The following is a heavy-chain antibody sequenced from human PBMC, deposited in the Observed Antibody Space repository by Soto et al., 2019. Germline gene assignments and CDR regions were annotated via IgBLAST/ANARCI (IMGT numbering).Heavy chain of an antibody. J-gene: IGHJ6*02. V-gene: IGHV3-49*03. CDR2: IRSKAYGGTT. D-gene: IGHD5-18*01. Sequence: PGGSVRLSCTASGFTFGDYAMSWFRQAPGKGLEWVGFIRSKAYGGTTEYAASVKGRFTISRDDSKSIAYLQMNSLKTEDTAVYYCTRVVVTDYYYYGMDVWGQGTTVTVSS. CDR3: TRVVVTDYYYYGMDV. CDR1: GFTFGDYA.